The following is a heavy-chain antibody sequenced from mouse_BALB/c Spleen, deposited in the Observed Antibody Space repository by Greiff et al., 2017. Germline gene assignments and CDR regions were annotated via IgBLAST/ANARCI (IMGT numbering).Heavy chain of an antibody. V-gene: IGHV14-3*02. D-gene: IGHD2-4*01. J-gene: IGHJ4*01. CDR1: GFNIKDTY. CDR2: IDPANGNT. Sequence: VQLQQSGAELVKPGASVKLSCTASGFNIKDTYMHWVKQRPEQGLEWIGRIDPANGNTKYDPKFQGKATITADTSSNTSYLQLSSLTSEDTAVYYWARNDYVGYWGQGTSVTVSS. CDR3: ARNDYVGY.